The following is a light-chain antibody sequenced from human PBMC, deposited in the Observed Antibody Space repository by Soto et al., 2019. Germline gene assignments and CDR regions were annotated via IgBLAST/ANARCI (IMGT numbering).Light chain of an antibody. CDR2: GAS. J-gene: IGKJ4*01. Sequence: EIVLTQSPGTLSLSPGERATLSCRASQSVSSSYLAWYQQKPGQPPRLLIYGASSRATGIPDRFSGSGSGTDFILTITTLEPEEFEVYYCQHYRTSFGGGTKVEIK. CDR1: QSVSSSY. V-gene: IGKV3-20*01. CDR3: QHYRTS.